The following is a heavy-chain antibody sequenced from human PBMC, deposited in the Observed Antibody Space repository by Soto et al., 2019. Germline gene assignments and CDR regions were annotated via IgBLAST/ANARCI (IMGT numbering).Heavy chain of an antibody. J-gene: IGHJ5*02. CDR2: ISYDGSNK. D-gene: IGHD1-1*01. V-gene: IGHV3-30-3*01. CDR3: ARDHGDENWNGPLGFDP. Sequence: GGSLRLSCAASGFTFSSYAMHWVRQAPGKGLEWVTVISYDGSNKYYADSVKGRFTISRDNSKNTLYLQMNSLRAEDTAVYYCARDHGDENWNGPLGFDPWGQGTLVTVSS. CDR1: GFTFSSYA.